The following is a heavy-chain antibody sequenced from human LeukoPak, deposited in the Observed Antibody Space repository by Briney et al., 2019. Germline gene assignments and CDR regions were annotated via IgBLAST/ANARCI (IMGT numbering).Heavy chain of an antibody. CDR2: INPSGGST. CDR3: ARHGSGDKRSPNFDY. J-gene: IGHJ4*02. Sequence: ASVKVSCKASGYTFTSYYMHWVRQAPGQGLEWMGIINPSGGSTSYAQKFQGRVTMTRDTSTSTVYMELSSLRSEDTAVYYCARHGSGDKRSPNFDYWGQGTLVTVSS. D-gene: IGHD3-10*01. CDR1: GYTFTSYY. V-gene: IGHV1-46*01.